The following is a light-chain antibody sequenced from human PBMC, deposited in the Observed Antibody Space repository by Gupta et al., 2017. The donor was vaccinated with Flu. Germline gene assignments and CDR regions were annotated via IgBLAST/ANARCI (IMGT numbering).Light chain of an antibody. J-gene: IGKJ1*01. V-gene: IGKV1-39*01. CDR2: DAS. CDR3: QQAYSTLST. CDR1: QTISSY. Sequence: GDSVTITCRASQTISSYLNWYQKNPGKAPTLLIYDASYFQSGVPSRFSGSWSGTDFSLTISSLQPDEFATYFCQQAYSTLSTFGQGTRMEIK.